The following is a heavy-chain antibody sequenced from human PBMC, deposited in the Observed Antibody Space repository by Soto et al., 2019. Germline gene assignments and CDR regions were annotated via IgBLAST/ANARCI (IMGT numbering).Heavy chain of an antibody. Sequence: VGSLRLSCAASGFTFSNYAMNWVRQAPGKGLECVSVISGSGGSAYYADSVQGRFTISRDNSKNTLYMQMNSLRDEDTAIYYCVREGSGWTSRGSFDFWGRGTMVTV. V-gene: IGHV3-23*01. CDR2: ISGSGGSA. CDR3: VREGSGWTSRGSFDF. D-gene: IGHD6-19*01. CDR1: GFTFSNYA. J-gene: IGHJ3*01.